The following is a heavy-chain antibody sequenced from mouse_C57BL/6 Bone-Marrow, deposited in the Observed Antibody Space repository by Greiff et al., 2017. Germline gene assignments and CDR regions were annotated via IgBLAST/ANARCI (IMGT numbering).Heavy chain of an antibody. CDR3: ARLGNDAMDY. CDR1: GYTFTNYW. D-gene: IGHD2-1*01. CDR2: IYPGGGYT. J-gene: IGHJ4*01. V-gene: IGHV1-63*01. Sequence: LQQSGAELVRPGPSVKMSCKASGYTFTNYWIGWAKQRPGNGLEWIGDIYPGGGYTNYNEKFKGKATLTADKSSSPAYMQVSSLTSEDSAIYYCARLGNDAMDYWCQGTSVSVSS.